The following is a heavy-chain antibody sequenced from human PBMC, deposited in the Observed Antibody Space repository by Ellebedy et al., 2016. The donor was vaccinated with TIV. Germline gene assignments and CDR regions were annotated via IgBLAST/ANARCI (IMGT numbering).Heavy chain of an antibody. V-gene: IGHV1-69*13. CDR1: GGTFSSYA. D-gene: IGHD3-10*01. CDR2: IIPIFGTA. Sequence: SVKVSCXASGGTFSSYAISWVRQAPGQGLEWMGGIIPIFGTANYAQKFQGRVTITADESTSTAYMELSSLRSEDTAVYYCARTPPPSLLWFGELAPHYGMDVWGQGTTVTVSS. J-gene: IGHJ6*02. CDR3: ARTPPPSLLWFGELAPHYGMDV.